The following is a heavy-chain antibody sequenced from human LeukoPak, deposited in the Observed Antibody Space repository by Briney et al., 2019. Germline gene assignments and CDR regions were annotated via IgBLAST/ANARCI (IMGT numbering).Heavy chain of an antibody. CDR2: ISTSGSPI. J-gene: IGHJ4*02. CDR3: ARRGSYDTSGYLFDH. V-gene: IGHV3-48*03. CDR1: GFTFSSYE. Sequence: GGSLRLSCAASGFTFSSYEMNWVRQAPGKGLEWVSYISTSGSPIYYGNSVKGRFTISRDNAKNSLYLQMNSLRAEDTALYYCARRGSYDTSGYLFDHWGQGTLVTVSS. D-gene: IGHD3-22*01.